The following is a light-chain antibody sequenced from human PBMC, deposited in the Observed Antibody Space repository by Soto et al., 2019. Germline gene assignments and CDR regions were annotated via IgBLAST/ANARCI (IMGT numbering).Light chain of an antibody. CDR2: GAS. CDR1: QSVSSY. V-gene: IGKV3-15*01. J-gene: IGKJ1*01. CDR3: QQYNNWWT. Sequence: EIVLTQSPATLSLSPGERANLSCRASQSVSSYLAWYQQKPGQAPRLLISGASTRAAGISDRFRGSGSGTEFTLTISSLQSEDFAVYYCQQYNNWWTFGQGTKVDI.